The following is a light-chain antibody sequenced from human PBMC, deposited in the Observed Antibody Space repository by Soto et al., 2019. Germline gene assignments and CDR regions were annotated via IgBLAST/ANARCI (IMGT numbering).Light chain of an antibody. CDR2: SDN. CDR3: AAWDDSLRGRV. V-gene: IGLV1-44*01. Sequence: QSVLTQPPSASGTPGQRVTISCSGSNSNIGSITVSWYQQLPGTAPKSLIYSDNQRPSGVPDRISGSRSGTSASLAISGLQSDDEAEYYCAAWDDSLRGRVFGGGTKLTVL. CDR1: NSNIGSIT. J-gene: IGLJ2*01.